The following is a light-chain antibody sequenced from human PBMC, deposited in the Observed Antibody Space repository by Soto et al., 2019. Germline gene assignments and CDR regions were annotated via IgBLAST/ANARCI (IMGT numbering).Light chain of an antibody. Sequence: QSVLTQPPSASGTPGQRVTISCSGSTSNIGSDTVNSYQQLPGTAPKLLIYRNTQRPSGVPDRFSGSKSGASASLAISGLQSEDEADYYCASWDDSLDVVVFGGGTKLTVL. V-gene: IGLV1-44*01. CDR2: RNT. CDR1: TSNIGSDT. J-gene: IGLJ2*01. CDR3: ASWDDSLDVVV.